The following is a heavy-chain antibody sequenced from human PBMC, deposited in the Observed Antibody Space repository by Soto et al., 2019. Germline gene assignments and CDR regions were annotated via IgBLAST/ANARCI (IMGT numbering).Heavy chain of an antibody. J-gene: IGHJ4*02. CDR3: ASQALNTAIFDY. D-gene: IGHD5-18*01. V-gene: IGHV4-34*01. CDR1: GGSFSAYY. CDR2: INHSGST. Sequence: PSETLSLTCAVYGGSFSAYYWSWIRQPPGKGLEWIGEINHSGSTNYNPSLKSRVTISVDTSKNQFSLKLNSVTAADTAVYYCASQALNTAIFDYWGRGTPVTVSS.